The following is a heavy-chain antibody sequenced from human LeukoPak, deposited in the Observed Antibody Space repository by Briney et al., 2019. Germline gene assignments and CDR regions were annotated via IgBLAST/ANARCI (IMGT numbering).Heavy chain of an antibody. CDR2: IIPIFDTA. D-gene: IGHD3-22*01. J-gene: IGHJ4*02. Sequence: SVKVSCKASGGTFSSYAISWVRQAPGQGLEWMGGIIPIFDTANYAQKFKGRVTITTAESTSTAYMALISLRSEDTAVYYCASVLVRHDQDYYDSSGYQYYFDYWGQGTLVTVSS. CDR3: ASVLVRHDQDYYDSSGYQYYFDY. CDR1: GGTFSSYA. V-gene: IGHV1-69*05.